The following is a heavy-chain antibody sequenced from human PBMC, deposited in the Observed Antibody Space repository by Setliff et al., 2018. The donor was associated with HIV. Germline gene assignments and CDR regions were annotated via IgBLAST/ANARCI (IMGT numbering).Heavy chain of an antibody. J-gene: IGHJ4*02. CDR2: INPNSGDT. Sequence: ASVKVSCKASGYIFIGYYLHWVRQAPGQGLEWMRWINPNSGDTNYAQKFQGRVTMTRDTSISTAYMELSRLRSDDTAVYYCARDPTGHYFDFWGQGTLVTVSS. CDR3: ARDPTGHYFDF. V-gene: IGHV1-2*02. CDR1: GYIFIGYY. D-gene: IGHD1-1*01.